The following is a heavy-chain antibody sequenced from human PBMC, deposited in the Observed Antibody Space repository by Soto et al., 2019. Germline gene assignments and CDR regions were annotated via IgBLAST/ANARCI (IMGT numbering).Heavy chain of an antibody. V-gene: IGHV4-39*01. CDR2: FYHTGST. D-gene: IGHD6-19*01. CDR1: GDSISRSGYA. J-gene: IGHJ4*02. Sequence: QLHLQESGPGLVRPSETLSLTCTVSGDSISRSGYAWGWIRQSPRKGLESIGSFYHTGSTYYNPSLKSRVSISVDTSKNQFSLRLTSVTAADTAIYYCVRHPIEVSGLMIDFWGQGTLVTVSS. CDR3: VRHPIEVSGLMIDF.